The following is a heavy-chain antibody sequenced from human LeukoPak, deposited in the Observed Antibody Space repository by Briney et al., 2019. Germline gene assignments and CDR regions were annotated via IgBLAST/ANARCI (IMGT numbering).Heavy chain of an antibody. D-gene: IGHD1-14*01. CDR2: IYGGGST. Sequence: GGSLRLSCAASGFTVSSNYMTWVRQAPGKGLEWVSVIYGGGSTYYADSVKGRFTISRDNSKNTLYLQMNSLRAEDTALYYCAKGSGINHYHWIDPWGQGTLVTVSS. CDR3: AKGSGINHYHWIDP. J-gene: IGHJ5*02. CDR1: GFTVSSNY. V-gene: IGHV3-53*01.